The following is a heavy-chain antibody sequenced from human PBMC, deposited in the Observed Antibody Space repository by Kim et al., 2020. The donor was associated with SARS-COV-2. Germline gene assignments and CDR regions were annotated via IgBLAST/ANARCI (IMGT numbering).Heavy chain of an antibody. Sequence: GGSLRLSCAASGFTFSTYWMNWVRQAPGKGLEWVANIKQDGSDNNYLDSLRGRFTISRDNAKNSLYLQMNSLRAEDTAVYYCARAFGDWLIVYYGMDV. J-gene: IGHJ6*01. CDR2: IKQDGSDN. V-gene: IGHV3-7*03. D-gene: IGHD3-10*01. CDR3: ARAFGDWLIVYYGMDV. CDR1: GFTFSTYW.